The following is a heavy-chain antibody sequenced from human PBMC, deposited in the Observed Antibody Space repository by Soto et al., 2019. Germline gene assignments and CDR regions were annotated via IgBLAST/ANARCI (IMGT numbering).Heavy chain of an antibody. CDR1: VGSISSGDYY. Sequence: PSETLSLTGTVSVGSISSGDYYWSWVLQPPGKGLEWIGYIYYGGSTYYNPSLKSRVTISVDTSKNQFSLKLSSVTAADTAVYYCAKEPVSITIFGVNGMDVWGQGTTVTVSS. J-gene: IGHJ6*02. CDR3: AKEPVSITIFGVNGMDV. V-gene: IGHV4-30-4*01. CDR2: IYYGGST. D-gene: IGHD3-3*01.